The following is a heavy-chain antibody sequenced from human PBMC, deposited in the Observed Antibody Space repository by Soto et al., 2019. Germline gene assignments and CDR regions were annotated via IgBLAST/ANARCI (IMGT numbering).Heavy chain of an antibody. V-gene: IGHV3-13*01. CDR1: GFTFSSYD. CDR3: ARKHIPGGIAAAGYIDY. CDR2: IGTAGDT. J-gene: IGHJ4*02. D-gene: IGHD6-13*01. Sequence: EVQLVESGGGLVQPGGSLRLSCAASGFTFSSYDMHWVRQATGKGLEWVSAIGTAGDTYYPGSVKGRFTISRENAKNSLYLQMNRLRAGDTAVYYCARKHIPGGIAAAGYIDYWGQGTLVTVSS.